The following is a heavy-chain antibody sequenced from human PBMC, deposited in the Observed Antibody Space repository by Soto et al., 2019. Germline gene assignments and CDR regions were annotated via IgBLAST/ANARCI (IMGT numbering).Heavy chain of an antibody. CDR3: AREVGGGRQYYFDS. CDR1: GYTFTGYY. D-gene: IGHD3-16*01. V-gene: IGHV1-2*02. J-gene: IGHJ4*02. Sequence: ASVKVSCKASGYTFTGYYIHWVRQAPGQGLEWMGWTNPSNGGTNYAQKFQGRVTMTRDTSLSTGYMELTTLRSDDTAVFYCAREVGGGRQYYFDSWGLGTLVTVSS. CDR2: TNPSNGGT.